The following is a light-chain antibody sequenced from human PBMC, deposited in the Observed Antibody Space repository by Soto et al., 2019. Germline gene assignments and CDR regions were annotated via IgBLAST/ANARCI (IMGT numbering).Light chain of an antibody. CDR3: QQYGRLPFT. CDR2: GVS. V-gene: IGKV3-20*01. CDR1: QSVSTGQ. Sequence: EIVLTQSPGTLSLSPGERGTLSCRASQSVSTGQIAWYKQKYGQAPRLLMYGVSSRAAGIPDRFSGSGSGTDFTLTISRLEPEDFAVYYCQQYGRLPFTFGPGTKVDIK. J-gene: IGKJ3*01.